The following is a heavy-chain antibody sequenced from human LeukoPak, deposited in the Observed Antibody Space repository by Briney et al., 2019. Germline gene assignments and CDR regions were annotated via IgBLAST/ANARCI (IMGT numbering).Heavy chain of an antibody. J-gene: IGHJ3*02. CDR1: GFSFSSHG. CDR3: ARDPFYGDYAAFDI. V-gene: IGHV3-23*01. CDR2: IIGGAGGT. D-gene: IGHD4-17*01. Sequence: HPGGSLRLSCAASGFSFSSHGMSWVRQAPGKGLEWVSGIIGGAGGTYYADSVKGRFTISRDNSKNTLYLQMNSLRAEDTAVYYCARDPFYGDYAAFDIWGQGTMVTVSS.